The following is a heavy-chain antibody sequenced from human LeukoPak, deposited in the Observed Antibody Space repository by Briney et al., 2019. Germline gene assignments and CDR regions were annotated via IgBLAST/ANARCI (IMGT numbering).Heavy chain of an antibody. V-gene: IGHV1-18*01. J-gene: IGHJ5*02. Sequence: ASVKVSCKASGYTFISYGINWVRQAPGQGLEWMGWISPYNGNTNYAQKFQGRVPMTTDTSTSTAYMELRSLKSDDTAVYYCARGEGVAARQSWFDPWGQGTLVTVSS. CDR2: ISPYNGNT. D-gene: IGHD6-6*01. CDR3: ARGEGVAARQSWFDP. CDR1: GYTFISYG.